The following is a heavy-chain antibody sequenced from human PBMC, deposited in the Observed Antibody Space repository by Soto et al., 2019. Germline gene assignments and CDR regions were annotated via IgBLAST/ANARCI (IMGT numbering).Heavy chain of an antibody. D-gene: IGHD3-16*01. V-gene: IGHV3-33*01. Sequence: QVQLVESGGGVVQPGRSLRLSCAASGFTFSSYGMHWVRQAPGKGLGWVAIVWYDGSNKYYADSVKGRFTISRDNSKNTLYLQMNSLRGEDTAVYYCARDATKGEYDYWGQGTLVTVSS. CDR2: VWYDGSNK. CDR3: ARDATKGEYDY. CDR1: GFTFSSYG. J-gene: IGHJ4*02.